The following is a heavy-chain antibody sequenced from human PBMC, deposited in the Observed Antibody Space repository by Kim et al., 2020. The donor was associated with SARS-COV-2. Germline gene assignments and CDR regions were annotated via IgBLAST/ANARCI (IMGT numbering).Heavy chain of an antibody. Sequence: RFTISRDNAKNSLYLQMNSLRDEDTAVYYCARDGRDYYDSSGYTYYFDYWGQGTLVTVSS. CDR3: ARDGRDYYDSSGYTYYFDY. V-gene: IGHV3-48*02. J-gene: IGHJ4*02. D-gene: IGHD3-22*01.